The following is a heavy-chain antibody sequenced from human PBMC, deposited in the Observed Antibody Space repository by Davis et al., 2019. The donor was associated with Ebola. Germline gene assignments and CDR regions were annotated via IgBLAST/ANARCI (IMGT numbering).Heavy chain of an antibody. CDR1: GFTFRGYW. CDR3: ARVLEVTNYYFYGMDV. J-gene: IGHJ6*02. CDR2: ISYDGSNK. Sequence: GGSLRLSCAASGFTFRGYWMHWVRQAPGEGLEWVALISYDGSNKYYADSVKGRFTISRDNSKNTLYLQMNSLRPEDTAVYYCARVLEVTNYYFYGMDVWGQGTTVTVSS. V-gene: IGHV3-30*03. D-gene: IGHD4-17*01.